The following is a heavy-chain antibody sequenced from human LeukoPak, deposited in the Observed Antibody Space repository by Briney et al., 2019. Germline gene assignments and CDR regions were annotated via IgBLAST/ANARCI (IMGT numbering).Heavy chain of an antibody. V-gene: IGHV3-23*01. Sequence: GGSLRLSCAASGFTFSNFAMSWVRQAPGKGLECVSLISANGGATYYADSVKGRFTISRDNSKSTLYLHMNSPRADDTAVYYCAKASGSPYYFDYWGQGTLVTVSS. J-gene: IGHJ4*02. CDR1: GFTFSNFA. D-gene: IGHD3-10*01. CDR2: ISANGGAT. CDR3: AKASGSPYYFDY.